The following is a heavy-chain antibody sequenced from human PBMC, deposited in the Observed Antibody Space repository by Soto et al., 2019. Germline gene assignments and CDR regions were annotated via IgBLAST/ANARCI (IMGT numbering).Heavy chain of an antibody. D-gene: IGHD2-21*01. V-gene: IGHV1-46*01. J-gene: IGHJ4*02. CDR3: ASLIGVDVLRDY. CDR2: INPDGGTT. CDR1: GYSFTDYF. Sequence: GASVKVSCKAFGYSFTDYFVHWVRQAPGQGPEWMGIINPDGGTTGYAQKFQGRVTLTSDTSTNTLYMELRSLTSDDTAVYYCASLIGVDVLRDYWGQGTRVTVSS.